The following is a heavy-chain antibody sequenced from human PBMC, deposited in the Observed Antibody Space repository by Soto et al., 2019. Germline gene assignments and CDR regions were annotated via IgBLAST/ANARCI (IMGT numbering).Heavy chain of an antibody. CDR1: GGSISSGGYY. Sequence: SETLSLTCTVSGGSISSGGYYWSWIRQHPGKGLEWIGYIYYSGSTYYNPSLKSRVTISVDTSKNQFSLKLSSVTAADTAVYYCAKEIVVVPAATYYYYYGMDVWGQGTTVTVSS. D-gene: IGHD2-2*01. J-gene: IGHJ6*02. CDR2: IYYSGST. CDR3: AKEIVVVPAATYYYYYGMDV. V-gene: IGHV4-31*03.